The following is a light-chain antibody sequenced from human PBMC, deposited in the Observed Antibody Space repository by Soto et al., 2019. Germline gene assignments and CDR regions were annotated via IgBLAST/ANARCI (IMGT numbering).Light chain of an antibody. CDR2: LNSDGSH. CDR3: QTWDTGTWV. V-gene: IGLV4-69*01. CDR1: SGHSSYA. J-gene: IGLJ3*02. Sequence: QSVLTQSPSASASLGASVKLTCTLTSGHSSYAIAWHQQQPEKGPRYLMKLNSDGSHNKGDGIPDRFSGSSSGAERYHTISSLQSEDEAIYYCQTWDTGTWVFGGGTKLTVL.